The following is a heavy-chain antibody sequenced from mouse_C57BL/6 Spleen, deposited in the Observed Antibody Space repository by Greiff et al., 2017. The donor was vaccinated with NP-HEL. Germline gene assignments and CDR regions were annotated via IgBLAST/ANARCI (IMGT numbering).Heavy chain of an antibody. J-gene: IGHJ4*01. CDR2: INPGSGGT. CDR3: ARGGTVSYAMDY. V-gene: IGHV1-54*01. Sequence: QVQLQQSGAELVRPGTSVKVSCKASGYAFTNYLIEWVKQRPGQGLEWIGVINPGSGGTNYNEKFKGKATLTADKSSSTAYMQRSSLTSEDSAVYFCARGGTVSYAMDYWGQGTSVTVSS. D-gene: IGHD4-1*01. CDR1: GYAFTNYL.